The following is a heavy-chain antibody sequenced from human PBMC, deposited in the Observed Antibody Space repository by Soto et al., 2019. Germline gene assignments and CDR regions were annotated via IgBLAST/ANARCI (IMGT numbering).Heavy chain of an antibody. V-gene: IGHV4-31*03. D-gene: IGHD6-19*01. CDR3: ARDRYSSQVHYYYGMDV. Sequence: PSETLSLNGTVSVGSISNGGYYWSWILQDPGKGLEWIGYIYYSGSTYYNPSLKSRITISVDTSKNQFSLKLRSVTAADTAVYYCARDRYSSQVHYYYGMDVWGQGTTVTVSS. J-gene: IGHJ6*02. CDR1: VGSISNGGYY. CDR2: IYYSGST.